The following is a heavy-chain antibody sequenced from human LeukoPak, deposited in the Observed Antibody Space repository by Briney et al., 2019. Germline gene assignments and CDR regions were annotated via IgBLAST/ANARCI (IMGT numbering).Heavy chain of an antibody. CDR1: GGSISGYY. CDR2: IYYSGST. Sequence: PSETLSLTCTVSGGSISGYYWSWIRQPPGKGLDWIGYIYYSGSTNYNPSLKRRVTISVDTSKNQFSLNLNSVTAADTAVYYCARGIAAAGDPDWFDPWGQGALVTVSS. CDR3: ARGIAAAGDPDWFDP. V-gene: IGHV4-59*01. J-gene: IGHJ5*02. D-gene: IGHD6-13*01.